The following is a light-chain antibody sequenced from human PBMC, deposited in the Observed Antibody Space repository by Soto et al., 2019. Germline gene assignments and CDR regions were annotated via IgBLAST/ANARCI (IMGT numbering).Light chain of an antibody. Sequence: EIGFTHSPGTLSLSPGERATLSCRASQSVSSSYLAWYQQKPGQAPRLLIYGASSRATGIPDRFSGSGSGTDFTLTISRLEPEDFAVYYCQQYGSSPLTFGGGTKVDI. J-gene: IGKJ4*01. CDR1: QSVSSSY. CDR3: QQYGSSPLT. V-gene: IGKV3-20*01. CDR2: GAS.